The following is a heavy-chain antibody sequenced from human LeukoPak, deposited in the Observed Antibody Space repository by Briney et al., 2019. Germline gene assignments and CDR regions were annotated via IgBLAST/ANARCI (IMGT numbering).Heavy chain of an antibody. V-gene: IGHV1-46*01. Sequence: GSSVKVSCKASGGTFSSYAISWVRQAPGQGLEWMGIINPSGGSTSYAQKFQGRVTMTRDTSTSTVYMELSSLRSEDTAVCYCARDAAAGNWYFDLWGRGTLVTVSS. CDR3: ARDAAAGNWYFDL. CDR2: INPSGGST. CDR1: GGTFSSYA. D-gene: IGHD6-13*01. J-gene: IGHJ2*01.